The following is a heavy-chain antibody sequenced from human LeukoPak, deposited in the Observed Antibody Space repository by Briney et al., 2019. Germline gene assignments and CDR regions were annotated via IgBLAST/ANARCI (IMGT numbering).Heavy chain of an antibody. V-gene: IGHV4-59*01. J-gene: IGHJ4*02. CDR3: ARGGDGLAYCGGDCYSAVD. Sequence: SETLSLTCTVSGGSIGSYYWSWIRQPPGKGLEWIGYIYYSGSTNYNPSLKSRVTISVDTSKNQFSLKLSSVTAADTAVYYCARGGDGLAYCGGDCYSAVDWGQGTLVTVSS. CDR1: GGSIGSYY. CDR2: IYYSGST. D-gene: IGHD2-21*02.